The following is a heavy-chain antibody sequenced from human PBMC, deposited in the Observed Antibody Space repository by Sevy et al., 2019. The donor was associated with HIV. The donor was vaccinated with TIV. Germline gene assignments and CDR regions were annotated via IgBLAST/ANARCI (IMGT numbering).Heavy chain of an antibody. CDR1: GYSFTTYW. D-gene: IGHD4-17*01. Sequence: GESLKISCKGSGYSFTTYWIGWVRQMPGKGLEWVGIIYPGDSDTAYSPSFQGQVTISADKSISTAYVQWSSLKASDTAMYYCARRGVTTAYFDNWGQGTLVTVSS. V-gene: IGHV5-51*01. CDR3: ARRGVTTAYFDN. CDR2: IYPGDSDT. J-gene: IGHJ4*02.